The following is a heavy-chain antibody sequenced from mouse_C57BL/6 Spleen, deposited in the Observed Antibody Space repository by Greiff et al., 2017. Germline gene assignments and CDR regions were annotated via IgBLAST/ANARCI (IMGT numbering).Heavy chain of an antibody. CDR2: INPSNGGT. CDR3: ARTRILGAMDY. D-gene: IGHD3-3*01. V-gene: IGHV1-53*01. J-gene: IGHJ4*01. Sequence: VQLQQPGTELVKPGASVKLSCKASGYTFTSYWMHWVKQRPGKGLEWIGNINPSNGGTNYNEKFKSKATLPVDKSSSTAYMQLRSLTSEDAAVYYCARTRILGAMDYWGQGTSVTVSS. CDR1: GYTFTSYW.